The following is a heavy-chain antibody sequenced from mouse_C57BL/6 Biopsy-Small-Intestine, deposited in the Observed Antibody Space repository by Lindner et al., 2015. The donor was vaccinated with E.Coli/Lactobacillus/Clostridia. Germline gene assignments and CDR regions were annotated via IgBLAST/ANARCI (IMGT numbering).Heavy chain of an antibody. CDR2: IFPGSGST. CDR3: ARDTTVVAPRPFAY. D-gene: IGHD1-1*01. Sequence: VQLQESGPELVKPGASVKISRKVSGYIFTDYYINWVKQRPGQGLEWIGWIFPGSGSTYYNEKFKGKATLTVDKSSSTAYMLLSSLTSEDSAVYFCARDTTVVAPRPFAYWGQGTLVTVSA. V-gene: IGHV1-75*01. J-gene: IGHJ3*01. CDR1: GYIFTDYY.